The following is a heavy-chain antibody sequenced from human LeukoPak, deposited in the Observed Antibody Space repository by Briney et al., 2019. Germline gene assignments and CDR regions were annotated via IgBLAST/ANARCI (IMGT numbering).Heavy chain of an antibody. V-gene: IGHV3-48*01. CDR3: ARPGIAAFDI. Sequence: GGSLRLSCVASGFTLSSHNINWVRQAPGKGLEWVSHISSSGSITYYGDSVKGRITISRDNAKNSVSLYMNSLRAEDSAVYYCARPGIAAFDIWGQGTMVTVSS. CDR2: ISSSGSIT. D-gene: IGHD2-21*01. CDR1: GFTLSSHN. J-gene: IGHJ3*02.